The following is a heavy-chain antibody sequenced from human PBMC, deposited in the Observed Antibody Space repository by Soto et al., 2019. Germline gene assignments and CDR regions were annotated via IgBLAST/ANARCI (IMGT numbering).Heavy chain of an antibody. CDR2: MYYNGNI. D-gene: IGHD3-16*01. V-gene: IGHV4-59*01. CDR3: ASGGNWFDP. CDR1: GGSISNYY. J-gene: IGHJ5*02. Sequence: SETVSLTCNVSGGSISNYYLTWVRQSPEKGLEWIGYMYYNGNINYNPSLKSRVTISIDTSKNQFSLTLKSVTAADTAVYYCASGGNWFDPWGQGVLVTVSS.